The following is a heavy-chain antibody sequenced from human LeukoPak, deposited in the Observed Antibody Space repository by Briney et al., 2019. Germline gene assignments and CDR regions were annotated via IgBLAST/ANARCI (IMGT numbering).Heavy chain of an antibody. CDR3: AELGITMIGGV. V-gene: IGHV3-64*01. D-gene: IGHD3-10*02. CDR1: GFTFSTYA. Sequence: GGSLRLSCAASGFTFSTYAMHWVRQAPGKGLEYVSAISSNGGSTYYANSVKGRFTISRDNSKNTLYLQMGSLRAEDTAVYYCAELGITMIGGVWGKGTTVTISS. J-gene: IGHJ6*04. CDR2: ISSNGGST.